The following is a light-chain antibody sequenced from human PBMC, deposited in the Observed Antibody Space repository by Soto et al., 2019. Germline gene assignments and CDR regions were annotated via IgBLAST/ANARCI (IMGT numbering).Light chain of an antibody. V-gene: IGKV1-39*01. CDR1: QSIVGY. CDR3: QQSYTTPFT. J-gene: IGKJ3*01. Sequence: DIQMTQSPSSLSASVADRVTISCRASQSIVGYLNWYQQTPGKAPKLLIYAASSLRSGVPSRFSGRGSGPDFNFTSSSLQPEDFGTYCCQQSYTTPFTFGPGTHVDI. CDR2: AAS.